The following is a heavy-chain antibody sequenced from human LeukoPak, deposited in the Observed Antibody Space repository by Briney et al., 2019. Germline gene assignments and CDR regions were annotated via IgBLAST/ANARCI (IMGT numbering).Heavy chain of an antibody. J-gene: IGHJ6*02. V-gene: IGHV1-69*13. Sequence: SVKVSCKASGGTFSSYAISWVRQAPGQGLEWMGGIIPIFGTANYAQKFQSRVTITADESTSTAYMELSSLRSEDTAVYYCAFRGGSSLYYYYYGMDVWGQGTTVTVSS. CDR1: GGTFSSYA. D-gene: IGHD1-26*01. CDR2: IIPIFGTA. CDR3: AFRGGSSLYYYYYGMDV.